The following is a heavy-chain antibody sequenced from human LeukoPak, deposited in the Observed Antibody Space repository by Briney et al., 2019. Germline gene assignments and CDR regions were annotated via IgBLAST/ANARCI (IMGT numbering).Heavy chain of an antibody. CDR3: ARAVSNYGDYLI. J-gene: IGHJ3*02. CDR2: MNPNSGNT. D-gene: IGHD4-17*01. V-gene: IGHV1-8*01. CDR1: GYTFTSYD. Sequence: ASVKVSCKASGYTFTSYDINWVRQAPGQGLEWMGWMNPNSGNTGYAQKFQGRVTMTRNTSISTAYMELSSLRSEDTAVYCCARAVSNYGDYLIWGQGTMVTVSS.